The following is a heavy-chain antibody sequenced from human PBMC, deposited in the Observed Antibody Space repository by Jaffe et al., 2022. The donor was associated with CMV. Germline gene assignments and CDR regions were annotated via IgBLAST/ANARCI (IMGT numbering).Heavy chain of an antibody. J-gene: IGHJ4*02. CDR3: ATETYYYETDGHPKWV. CDR2: VKSKFDGGTT. Sequence: EVQLVESGGGLVKPGMSLRLSCTASGFSFSNVWMNWVRQAPGKGLEWVGRVKSKFDGGTTDYGPPVKGRFTISRDDSKNMLFLQMNSLQTEDTAVYYCATETYYYETDGHPKWVWGQGTLVTVSS. V-gene: IGHV3-15*01. CDR1: GFSFSNVW. D-gene: IGHD3-22*01.